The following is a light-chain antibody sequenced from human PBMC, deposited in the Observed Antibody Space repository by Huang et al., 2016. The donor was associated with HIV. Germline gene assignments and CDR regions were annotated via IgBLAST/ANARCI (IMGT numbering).Light chain of an antibody. CDR3: QQRGDWPLT. CDR2: DAS. Sequence: EIVLTQSPATLSLSPGERATLSCRASQSIINFLAWYQQKPGQAPRLLIYDASNRATGIPARFRGSGSGTDFTLTISSLEPEDFAVYYCQQRGDWPLTFGGGTKVEI. CDR1: QSIINF. J-gene: IGKJ4*01. V-gene: IGKV3-11*01.